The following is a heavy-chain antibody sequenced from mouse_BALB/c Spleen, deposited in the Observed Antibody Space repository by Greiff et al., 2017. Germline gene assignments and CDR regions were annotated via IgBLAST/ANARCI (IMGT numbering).Heavy chain of an antibody. Sequence: QVQLQQSGAELVRPGTSVKISCKASGYTFTNYWLGWVKQRPGHGLEWIGDIYPGGGYTNYNEKFKGKATLTADTSSSTAYMQLSSLTSEDSAVYFCARNYRYDDWYFDVWGAGTTVTISS. CDR2: IYPGGGYT. V-gene: IGHV1-63*02. J-gene: IGHJ1*01. D-gene: IGHD2-14*01. CDR3: ARNYRYDDWYFDV. CDR1: GYTFTNYW.